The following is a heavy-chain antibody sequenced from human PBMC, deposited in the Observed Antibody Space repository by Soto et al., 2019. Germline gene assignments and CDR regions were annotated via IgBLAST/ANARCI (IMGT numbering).Heavy chain of an antibody. D-gene: IGHD2-21*02. CDR2: IYYAGTT. V-gene: IGHV4-59*02. CDR1: GGSVTGYY. J-gene: IGHJ5*02. CDR3: ARGRVPKLTARLGGFDP. Sequence: QVQLQESGPGLVKPSETLSLTCTVSGGSVTGYYWSWIRQPPGRGLEWIGYIYYAGTTLYTPSLNSRVTISVDRSKNQFSLKLSSVTAADTAVYYCARGRVPKLTARLGGFDPWGQGTLVTVSS.